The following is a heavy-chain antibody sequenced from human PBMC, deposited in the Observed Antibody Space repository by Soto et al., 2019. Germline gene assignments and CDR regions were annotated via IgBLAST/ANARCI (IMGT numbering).Heavy chain of an antibody. D-gene: IGHD5-12*01. CDR3: GALIGYDFWDLDY. J-gene: IGHJ4*02. CDR2: IYHSGST. CDR1: GASITSGGYS. V-gene: IGHV4-30-2*01. Sequence: PSETLSLPCAVPGASITSGGYSWSWIRQPTGKGLEWIGNIYHSGSTYYNPSHKSRVTISVDRSKNQFSLKLSSVTAADTAVYYCGALIGYDFWDLDYWGQGTLVTVSS.